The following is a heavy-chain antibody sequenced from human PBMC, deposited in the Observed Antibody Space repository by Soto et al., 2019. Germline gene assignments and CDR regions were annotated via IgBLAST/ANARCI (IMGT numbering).Heavy chain of an antibody. J-gene: IGHJ4*02. CDR3: ARDSYGYGAPSFFDY. CDR1: GFTFSSYS. D-gene: IGHD5-18*01. CDR2: ISSSSSYI. Sequence: PGGSLRLSCAASGFTFSSYSMNWVRQAPGKGLEWVSSISSSSSYIYYADSVKGRFTISRDNAKNSLYLQMNSLRAEDTAVYYCARDSYGYGAPSFFDYWGQGTLVTVSS. V-gene: IGHV3-21*01.